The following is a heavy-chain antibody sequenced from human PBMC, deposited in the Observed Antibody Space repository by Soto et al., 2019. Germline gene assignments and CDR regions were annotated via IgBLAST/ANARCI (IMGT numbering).Heavy chain of an antibody. CDR2: IFYSGST. Sequence: SETLSLTCTVSGASISSSSDYWGWIRQPPGKGLEWIGSIFYSGSTYYNPSLKSRVTISVDRSKNQFSLKLSSVTAADTSVYYCASDSSYYYDTSAYYSNWFDPWGQGTLVTVS. CDR3: ASDSSYYYDTSAYYSNWFDP. V-gene: IGHV4-39*01. D-gene: IGHD3-22*01. CDR1: GASISSSSDY. J-gene: IGHJ5*02.